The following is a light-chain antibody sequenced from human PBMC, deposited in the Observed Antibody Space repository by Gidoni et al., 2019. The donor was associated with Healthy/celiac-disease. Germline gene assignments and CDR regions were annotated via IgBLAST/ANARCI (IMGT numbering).Light chain of an antibody. CDR3: QQYNNWPPYT. J-gene: IGKJ1*01. Sequence: DIVMTQSPATLSVSPGERATLSCRASQSVSSNLAWYQQKPGQAPRLLIYGASTRATGIPARFSGSGSGTEFTLTISSLQSEDLAVYYCQQYNNWPPYTFGQGTKVEIK. V-gene: IGKV3-15*01. CDR2: GAS. CDR1: QSVSSN.